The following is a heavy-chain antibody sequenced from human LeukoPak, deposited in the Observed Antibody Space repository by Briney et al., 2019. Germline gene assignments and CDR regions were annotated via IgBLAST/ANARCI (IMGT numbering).Heavy chain of an antibody. CDR3: ARAGDTMGPEEYYFDY. J-gene: IGHJ4*02. Sequence: PSETLSLTCTVSGYSISSGYYWSWIRQPAGKGLEWIGRIYTSGSTNYNPSLKSRVTISVDTSKNQFSLKLSSVTAADTAVYYCARAGDTMGPEEYYFDYWGQGTLVTVAS. V-gene: IGHV4-61*02. D-gene: IGHD1-14*01. CDR1: GYSISSGYY. CDR2: IYTSGST.